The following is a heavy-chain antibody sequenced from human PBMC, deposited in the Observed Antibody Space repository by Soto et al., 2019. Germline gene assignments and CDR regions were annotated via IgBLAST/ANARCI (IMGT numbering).Heavy chain of an antibody. CDR3: ARDPGFMVLATQYYFDY. Sequence: PDKELERVAVISYDGTHKYDVDYVKGLFTISISISNATLYLKMNSLTAEDTVVYFCARDPGFMVLATQYYFDYWGQGTLVTVSS. CDR2: ISYDGTHK. V-gene: IGHV3-30*03. J-gene: IGHJ4*02. D-gene: IGHD2-15*01.